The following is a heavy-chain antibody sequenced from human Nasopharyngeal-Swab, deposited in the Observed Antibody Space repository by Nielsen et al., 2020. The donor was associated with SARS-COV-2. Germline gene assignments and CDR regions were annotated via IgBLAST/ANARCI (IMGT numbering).Heavy chain of an antibody. CDR3: ARGSHYDFWSGYDGDY. Sequence: ASVKVSCKASGYTFDGYGFDWVRQAPGQGLEWMGWISAYNGDTNYAQKFQGRVTMTTDTSTSTAYMELRSLRSDDTAVYYCARGSHYDFWSGYDGDYWGQGTLVTVSS. CDR1: GYTFDGYG. J-gene: IGHJ4*02. V-gene: IGHV1-18*04. D-gene: IGHD3-3*01. CDR2: ISAYNGDT.